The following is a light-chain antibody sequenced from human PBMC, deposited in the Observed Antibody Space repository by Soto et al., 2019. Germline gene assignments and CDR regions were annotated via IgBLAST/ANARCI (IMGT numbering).Light chain of an antibody. J-gene: IGLJ1*01. V-gene: IGLV1-40*01. CDR3: QSYDSSLSGSEV. CDR1: SSNIGAGHD. Sequence: QSVLTQPPSVSGAPGRRVTISCTGSSSNIGAGHDVHWYQHLPGTTPKLLIYGNGNRPSGVRDRFSGSKSGTSASLAITGLQAEDEADYYCQSYDSSLSGSEVFGTGTKVTVL. CDR2: GNG.